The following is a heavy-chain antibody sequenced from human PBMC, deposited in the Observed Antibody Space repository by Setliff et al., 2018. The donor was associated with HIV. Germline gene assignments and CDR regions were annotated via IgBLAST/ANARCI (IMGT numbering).Heavy chain of an antibody. Sequence: SETLSLTCAVYGGFFSGYYWSWIRQHPGKGLEWIGYIYYSGSTYYNPSLKSRVTISVDTSKNQFSLKLSSVTAADTAVYYCARDSRIDNWFDPWGQGTLVTVSS. V-gene: IGHV4-31*11. CDR2: IYYSGST. CDR1: GGFFSGYY. CDR3: ARDSRIDNWFDP. J-gene: IGHJ5*02.